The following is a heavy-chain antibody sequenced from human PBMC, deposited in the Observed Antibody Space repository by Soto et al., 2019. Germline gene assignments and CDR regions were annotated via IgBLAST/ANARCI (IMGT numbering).Heavy chain of an antibody. CDR3: ARDWGVLRFLEWQGRLDAFDI. J-gene: IGHJ3*02. Sequence: GGSLRLSCAASGFTFSSYSMNWVRQAPGKGLEWVSYISSSSSTIYYADSVKGRFTISRDNAKNSLYLQMNSLRAEDTAVYYCARDWGVLRFLEWQGRLDAFDIWGQGTMVTVSS. D-gene: IGHD3-3*01. CDR1: GFTFSSYS. V-gene: IGHV3-48*01. CDR2: ISSSSSTI.